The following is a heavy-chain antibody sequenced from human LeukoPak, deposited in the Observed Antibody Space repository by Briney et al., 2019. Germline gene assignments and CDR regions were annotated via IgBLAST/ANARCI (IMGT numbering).Heavy chain of an antibody. CDR2: ISSRNSDI. CDR1: GFTFSGYT. CDR3: AKAARGGFDY. V-gene: IGHV3-21*01. D-gene: IGHD6-6*01. Sequence: GGSLRLSCAASGFTFSGYTMNWVRQTPGKGLEWVSSISSRNSDIYFTDSVKGRFTISRDNAKNSLYLQMNSLRAEDTAVYYCAKAARGGFDYWGQGTLVTVSS. J-gene: IGHJ4*02.